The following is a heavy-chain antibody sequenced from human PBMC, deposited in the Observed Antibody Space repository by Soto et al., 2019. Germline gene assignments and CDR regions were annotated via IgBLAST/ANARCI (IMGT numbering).Heavy chain of an antibody. V-gene: IGHV1-18*01. CDR2: INAYNGKT. D-gene: IGHD3-16*02. CDR1: GYTFGSDG. J-gene: IGHJ4*02. CDR3: ARSNIWGSYRPLDY. Sequence: ASVKVSCKASGYTFGSDGIIWVRQAPGQGLEWMGWINAYNGKTDYSQKFQGRVTMTADTSTNTAYMELRSLKSDDTAVYYCARSNIWGSYRPLDYWGQGTLVTVSS.